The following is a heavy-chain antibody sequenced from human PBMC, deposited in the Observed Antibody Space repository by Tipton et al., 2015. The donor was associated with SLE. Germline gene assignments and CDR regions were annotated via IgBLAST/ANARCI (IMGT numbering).Heavy chain of an antibody. Sequence: GSLRLSCAASGFTFSNYAMGWVRQAPGKGLEWVTTISGGGSRYFADSVKGRFTISRDNSKNTLSLQMNSLRAEDTAVYFCASNSMTHDYWGQGTLVTVSS. J-gene: IGHJ4*02. D-gene: IGHD2-21*02. CDR1: GFTFSNYA. CDR2: ISGGGSR. CDR3: ASNSMTHDY. V-gene: IGHV3-23*01.